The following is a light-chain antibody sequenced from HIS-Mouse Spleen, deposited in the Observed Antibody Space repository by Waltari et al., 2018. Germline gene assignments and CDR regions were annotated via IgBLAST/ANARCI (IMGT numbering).Light chain of an antibody. J-gene: IGKJ1*01. Sequence: DIQMTQSPSTLSASVGDRVTITFRASQSIRSWLAWYQQKPGKAPKLLIYKAYSLESGVPARFSGSGSGTEFTLTISSLQPDDFATYYCQQYNSYTWTFGQGTKVEIK. V-gene: IGKV1-5*03. CDR3: QQYNSYTWT. CDR1: QSIRSW. CDR2: KAY.